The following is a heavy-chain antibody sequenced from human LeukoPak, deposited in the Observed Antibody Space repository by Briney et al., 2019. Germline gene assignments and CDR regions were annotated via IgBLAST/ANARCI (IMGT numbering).Heavy chain of an antibody. CDR1: GFTFSDYY. V-gene: IGHV3-11*06. CDR2: ISSSSYT. CDR3: ARVGRRVAVAGNAFDI. D-gene: IGHD6-19*01. J-gene: IGHJ3*02. Sequence: PGGSLRLSCAASGFTFSDYYMSWIRQAPGKGLEWVSYISSSSYTNYADSVKGRFTISRDNAKNSLYLQMNSLRAEDTAVYYCARVGRRVAVAGNAFDIWGQGTMVTVSS.